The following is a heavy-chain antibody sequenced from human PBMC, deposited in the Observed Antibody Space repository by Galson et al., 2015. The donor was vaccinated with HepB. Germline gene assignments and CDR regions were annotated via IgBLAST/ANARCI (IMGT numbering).Heavy chain of an antibody. V-gene: IGHV4-30-4*01. J-gene: IGHJ4*02. Sequence: TLSLTCTVSGGSISSADYYWIWIRQPPGKGLEWIGYIYYSGSTYYNPSLKSRVTISVDTSKNQFSLKLTSVTAADTAVYYCARDRLGYFDSWGQGTLVTVSS. CDR1: GGSISSADYY. CDR3: ARDRLGYFDS. D-gene: IGHD5-12*01. CDR2: IYYSGST.